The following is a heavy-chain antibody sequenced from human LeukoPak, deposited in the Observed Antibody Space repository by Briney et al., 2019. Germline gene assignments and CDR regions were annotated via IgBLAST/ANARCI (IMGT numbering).Heavy chain of an antibody. D-gene: IGHD3-22*01. CDR2: IKQDGSEK. V-gene: IGHV3-7*02. Sequence: GGSLRLSCAASGFTFSSYWMSWVRQAPGKGLEWVANIKQDGSEKYYVDSVKGRFTISRDNAKNTLFLQMNSLRAEDTAVYYCARISSDSISYYDHWGRGTLVTVSS. J-gene: IGHJ4*02. CDR1: GFTFSSYW. CDR3: ARISSDSISYYDH.